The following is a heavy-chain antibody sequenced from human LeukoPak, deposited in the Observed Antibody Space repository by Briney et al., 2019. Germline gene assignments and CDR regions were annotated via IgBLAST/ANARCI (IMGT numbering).Heavy chain of an antibody. D-gene: IGHD2-2*01. V-gene: IGHV4-34*01. CDR3: ARGRYCSSTSCYVYYFDY. J-gene: IGHJ4*02. CDR2: INHSGST. CDR1: GGSFSGYY. Sequence: SETLSLTCAVYGGSFSGYYWSWIRQPPGKGLEWIGEINHSGSTNYSPSLKSRVTISVDTSKNQFSLKLSSVTAADTAVYYCARGRYCSSTSCYVYYFDYWGQGTLVTVSS.